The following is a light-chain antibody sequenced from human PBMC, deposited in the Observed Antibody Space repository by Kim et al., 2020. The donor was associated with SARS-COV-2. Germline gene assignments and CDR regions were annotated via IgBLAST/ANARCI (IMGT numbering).Light chain of an antibody. Sequence: GQSITISWTGTSRDVGGYNLVSWYQHHPGKAPKLMIYEGTKRPSGVSNRFSGSKSGNTASLTISGLHAEDEADYYCCSYASSSNYVFGTETKVTVL. J-gene: IGLJ1*01. CDR1: SRDVGGYNL. CDR2: EGT. V-gene: IGLV2-23*01. CDR3: CSYASSSNYV.